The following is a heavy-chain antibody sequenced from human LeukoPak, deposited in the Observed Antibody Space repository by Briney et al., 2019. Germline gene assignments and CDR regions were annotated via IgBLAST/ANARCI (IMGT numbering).Heavy chain of an antibody. D-gene: IGHD3-3*01. CDR3: ARTYDFWSGTPRFDP. J-gene: IGHJ5*02. CDR1: GGTFSSYA. CDR2: IIPIFGTA. V-gene: IGHV1-69*01. Sequence: SVKVSCKASGGTFSSYAISWVRQAPGQGLEWMGGIIPIFGTANYAQKFQGRVTITADESTSTAYMELSSLRSEDTAVYYCARTYDFWSGTPRFDPWGQGTLVTVSS.